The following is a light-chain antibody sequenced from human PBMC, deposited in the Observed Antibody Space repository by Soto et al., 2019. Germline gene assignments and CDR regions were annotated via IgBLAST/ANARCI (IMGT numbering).Light chain of an antibody. J-gene: IGKJ5*01. CDR1: QGISSA. CDR2: DAS. Sequence: AIQLTQSPSSLSASVGDRVTITCRASQGISSALAWYQQKPGKAPKLLIYDASSLESGVPSRFSGSGSGTDFTLTISSLQPEDFATDYCQQFNSYPQITFGQGTRLEIK. V-gene: IGKV1-13*02. CDR3: QQFNSYPQIT.